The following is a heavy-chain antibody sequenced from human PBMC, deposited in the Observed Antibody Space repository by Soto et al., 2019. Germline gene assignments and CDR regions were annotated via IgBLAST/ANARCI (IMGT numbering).Heavy chain of an antibody. J-gene: IGHJ3*01. CDR1: GGNFHNSA. CDR2: SIPIIDKT. CDR3: AREPPARDAFSL. D-gene: IGHD2-15*01. V-gene: IGHV1-69*06. Sequence: QVQLVQSGAEVQKPGSSVKVSCKDSGGNFHNSAISWVRQAPAKGLQWMGGSIPIIDKTHYAQKFQGRVTISAHRGRPTFHMEFTGLTADDSSTYFCAREPPARDAFSLWGQGTVVTVSS.